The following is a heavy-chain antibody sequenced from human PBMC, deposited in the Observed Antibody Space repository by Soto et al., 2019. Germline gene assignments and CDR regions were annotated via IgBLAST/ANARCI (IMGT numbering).Heavy chain of an antibody. CDR3: ARGQLLYRNARGDFDY. CDR2: INPNSGGT. CDR1: GYTFTGYY. V-gene: IGHV1-2*04. D-gene: IGHD2-2*02. J-gene: IGHJ4*02. Sequence: GASVKVSCKASGYTFTGYYMHWVRQAPGQGVEWMGWINPNSGGTNYAQKFQGWVTMTRDTSISTAYMELSRLRSDDTAVYYCARGQLLYRNARGDFDYWGQGTLVTVSS.